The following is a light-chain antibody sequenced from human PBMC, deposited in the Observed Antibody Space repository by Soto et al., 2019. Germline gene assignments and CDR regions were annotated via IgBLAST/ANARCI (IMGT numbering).Light chain of an antibody. CDR2: AAS. CDR1: QDISNY. V-gene: IGKV1-12*01. CDR3: QQADIFPLT. Sequence: DIQMTQSPSSVSASVGDRVVITCRASQDISNYLAWYQQQPGDAPELLIYAASRLKRGVPSRFSGSGSGTDFTLIIDSLQPEDFATYYCQQADIFPLTFGGGTKVEI. J-gene: IGKJ4*01.